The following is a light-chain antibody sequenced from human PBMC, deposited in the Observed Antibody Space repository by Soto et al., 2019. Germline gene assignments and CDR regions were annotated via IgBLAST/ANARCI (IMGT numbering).Light chain of an antibody. CDR1: QGIGDR. J-gene: IGKJ1*01. V-gene: IGKV1-12*01. CDR3: LHTFSFPRT. Sequence: DIQMTQSPSSVSASVGDRVTITCRASQGIGDRLAWYQQRPGKVPQLVVYFASTLPSGVPSRFSASGSGAEFILTINPMQAEDLATYYCLHTFSFPRTFGQGTKLDIK. CDR2: FAS.